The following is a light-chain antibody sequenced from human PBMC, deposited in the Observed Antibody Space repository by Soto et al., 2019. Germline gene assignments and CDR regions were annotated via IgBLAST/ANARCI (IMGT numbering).Light chain of an antibody. CDR3: QTWGTGINVV. J-gene: IGLJ3*02. CDR2: LNNDGGH. CDR1: SGHSSYA. V-gene: IGLV4-69*01. Sequence: QPVLTQSPSASASLGASVKLTCTLSSGHSSYAIAWHQQQPEKGPRFLMYLNNDGGHNRGDGIPDRFSGSSSGAERYLTISSLQSEDEAYYYCQTWGTGINVVFGGGTKVTVL.